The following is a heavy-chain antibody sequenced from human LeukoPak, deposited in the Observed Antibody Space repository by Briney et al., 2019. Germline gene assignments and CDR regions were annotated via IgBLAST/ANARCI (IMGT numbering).Heavy chain of an antibody. CDR2: ISWNSGSI. Sequence: PGRSLRLSCAASGFTFDDYAMHWVRQAPGKALEWVSGISWNSGSIGYADSVKGRFTISRDNAKNSLYLQMNSLRAEDTALYYCANEGGKDWGQGTLVTVSS. CDR1: GFTFDDYA. CDR3: ANEGGKD. D-gene: IGHD1-14*01. V-gene: IGHV3-9*01. J-gene: IGHJ4*02.